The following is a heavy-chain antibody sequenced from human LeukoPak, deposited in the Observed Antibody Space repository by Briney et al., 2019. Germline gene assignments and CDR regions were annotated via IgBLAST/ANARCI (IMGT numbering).Heavy chain of an antibody. J-gene: IGHJ4*02. V-gene: IGHV3-30*18. CDR2: ISYDGTNK. D-gene: IGHD2-2*01. Sequence: GGSLRLSCVAYGVTPISYGMHWVRQAPGKGLEWGAVISYDGTNKYYADSVKGRFTISRDNSKNALHLQMNSLRAEDTAVYYCAKDRYCDSTSCPTDYWGQGTLVTVSS. CDR1: GVTPISYG. CDR3: AKDRYCDSTSCPTDY.